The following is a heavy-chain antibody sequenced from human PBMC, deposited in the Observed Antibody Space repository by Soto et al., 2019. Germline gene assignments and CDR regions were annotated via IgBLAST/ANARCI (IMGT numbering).Heavy chain of an antibody. CDR2: IIPLHNTS. V-gene: IGHV1-69*06. CDR3: ASWSNWNPLYYDGLDV. CDR1: GGAFNNYA. J-gene: IGHJ6*02. Sequence: QVQLLQSGAEVKKPGSSVKVSCKVSGGAFNNYALNWVRHGPGQGLEWLGGIIPLHNTSNYSLKFLGRVTFTADISSNTVYMELNSRTSDDTATYYCASWSNWNPLYYDGLDVWGQGTTVTVSS. D-gene: IGHD1-20*01.